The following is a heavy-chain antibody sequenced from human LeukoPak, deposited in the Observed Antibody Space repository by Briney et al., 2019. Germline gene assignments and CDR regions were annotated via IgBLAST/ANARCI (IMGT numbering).Heavy chain of an antibody. CDR1: GLTFSGYY. J-gene: IGHJ4*02. CDR3: ARVRNPGYCSTARCYVGY. CDR2: IGSSSDTI. Sequence: GGSLRLSCAASGLTFSGYYMTWIRQAPGKGLEWVSYIGSSSDTIYYADSVKGRFTISRDNADNSVYLQMNSLRAEDTALYYCARVRNPGYCSTARCYVGYWGQGTLVTVSS. D-gene: IGHD2-2*01. V-gene: IGHV3-11*04.